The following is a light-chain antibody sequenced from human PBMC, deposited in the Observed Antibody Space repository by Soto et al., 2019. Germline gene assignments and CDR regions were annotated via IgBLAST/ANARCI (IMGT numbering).Light chain of an antibody. J-gene: IGLJ3*02. CDR1: SSNIGAGYD. V-gene: IGLV1-40*01. Sequence: QSVLTQPPSVSGAPGPRVTISCTGSSSNIGAGYDVHWYQQLPGTPPKLLLYGNSNRHSGVPDRVSCSKSGTSASLAITGLQAEDEADYYCQSYASSLSGSVFGGGTKLTVL. CDR2: GNS. CDR3: QSYASSLSGSV.